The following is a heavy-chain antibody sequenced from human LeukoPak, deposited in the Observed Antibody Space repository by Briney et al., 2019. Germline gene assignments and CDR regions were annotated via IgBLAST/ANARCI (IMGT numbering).Heavy chain of an antibody. Sequence: GGSLRLYCAASGFTFSSYAMSWVRQAPGKGLEWASAISGSGGSTDYADSVKGRFTISRDNSKNTLYLQMNSLSAEDTAVYYCAKDRGATGYWGQGTLVTVSS. CDR2: ISGSGGST. CDR3: AKDRGATGY. J-gene: IGHJ4*02. CDR1: GFTFSSYA. D-gene: IGHD1-26*01. V-gene: IGHV3-23*01.